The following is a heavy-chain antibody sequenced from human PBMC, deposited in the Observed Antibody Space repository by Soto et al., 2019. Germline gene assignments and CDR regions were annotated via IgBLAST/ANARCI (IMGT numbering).Heavy chain of an antibody. V-gene: IGHV4-39*01. CDR3: ARHYSSGSRNWFDP. Sequence: SETLSLAWTVSSGSINRSIYFGVGYLQPPGKGLEWIGSIYYSGSTYYNPSLRSRVTISVDTSKNQFSLKLSSVTAADTAVFYCARHYSSGSRNWFDPWGQGTLVTVYS. CDR2: IYYSGST. J-gene: IGHJ5*02. D-gene: IGHD6-19*01. CDR1: SGSINRSIYF.